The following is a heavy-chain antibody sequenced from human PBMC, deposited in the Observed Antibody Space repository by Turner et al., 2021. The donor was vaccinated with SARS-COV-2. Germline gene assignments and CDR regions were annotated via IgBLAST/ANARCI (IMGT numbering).Heavy chain of an antibody. V-gene: IGHV1-69*10. D-gene: IGHD5-12*01. Sequence: HVQLVQSGAAVSTPGSSVKVSCKASGGTFSSYAISWVREAPGQGLGWMGGSMAILGIGKNAHNFQGRVTSTADKATSTDYMELRSLRSEDAAVYYGERGGLRVRGCATGSYYFDYWGQGTLVTVSS. CDR2: SMAILGIG. CDR3: ERGGLRVRGCATGSYYFDY. CDR1: GGTFSSYA. J-gene: IGHJ4*02.